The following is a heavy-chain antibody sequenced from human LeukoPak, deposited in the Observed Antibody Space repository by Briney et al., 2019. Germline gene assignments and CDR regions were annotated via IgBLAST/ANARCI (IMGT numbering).Heavy chain of an antibody. V-gene: IGHV1-2*06. Sequence: ASVKVSCKASGYTFTGYHMHWVRQAPGQGLEWMGRINPNSGDTNYAQRLQGRVTMTTDTSTSTAYMELRSLRSDDTAVYYCARDFDQYSGRFGGFGHDFWGQGTLVTVSS. CDR2: INPNSGDT. D-gene: IGHD1-26*01. J-gene: IGHJ4*02. CDR3: ARDFDQYSGRFGGFGHDF. CDR1: GYTFTGYH.